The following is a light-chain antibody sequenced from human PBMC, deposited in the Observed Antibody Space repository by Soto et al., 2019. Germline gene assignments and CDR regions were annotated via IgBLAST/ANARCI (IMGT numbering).Light chain of an antibody. CDR2: EVA. V-gene: IGLV2-14*01. CDR3: NSYTTSYSWV. CDR1: RSDVGGYNY. Sequence: QSALTQPASVSGSPGQSITISCTGTRSDVGGYNYVSWYQQHPGKAPKLMIYEVANRPSGVSNRFSGSKSGNTASLTISGVQAEDEADYYCNSYTTSYSWVFGGGTKLTVL. J-gene: IGLJ3*02.